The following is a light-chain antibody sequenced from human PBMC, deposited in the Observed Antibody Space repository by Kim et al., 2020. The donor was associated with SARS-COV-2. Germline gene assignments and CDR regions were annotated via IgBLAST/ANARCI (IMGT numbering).Light chain of an antibody. CDR1: QSVSSN. Sequence: EIVMTQSPAPLSVSPGERATLSCRASQSVSSNLAWYQQKPGQAPRLLIYGTSTRATGIPARFSGSGSGTEFTLTISSLQSEDFAVYHCQQYHNWPYTFGQGTKLEIK. V-gene: IGKV3-15*01. CDR3: QQYHNWPYT. J-gene: IGKJ2*01. CDR2: GTS.